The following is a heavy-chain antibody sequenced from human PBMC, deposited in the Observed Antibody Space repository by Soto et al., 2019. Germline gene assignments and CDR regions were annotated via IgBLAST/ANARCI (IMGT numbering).Heavy chain of an antibody. CDR1: GYIFTAYG. CDR2: VSTNDDRT. J-gene: IGHJ4*02. D-gene: IGHD3-22*01. V-gene: IGHV1-18*01. CDR3: ARELNTESSAYYSFAF. Sequence: AAVKVSCQTSGYIFTAYGLAWLRQAPGQRPEWMGWVSTNDDRTNYAQKFQGRVTMTTDRSTTTTSMELRSLRPDDTAVYYCARELNTESSAYYSFAFWGQGTLVTVSS.